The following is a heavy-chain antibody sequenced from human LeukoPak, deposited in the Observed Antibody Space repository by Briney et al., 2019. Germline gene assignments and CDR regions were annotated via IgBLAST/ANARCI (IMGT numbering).Heavy chain of an antibody. J-gene: IGHJ6*02. CDR2: IYTSGST. Sequence: SETLSLTCTVSGGSISSYYWSWIRQPAGKGLEWIGRIYTSGSTNYNPSLKSRVTMSVDTSKNQFSLKLSSVTAADTAVYYCARDSVGATTYYYYGMDVWGQGTTVTVSS. CDR1: GGSISSYY. V-gene: IGHV4-4*07. D-gene: IGHD1-26*01. CDR3: ARDSVGATTYYYYGMDV.